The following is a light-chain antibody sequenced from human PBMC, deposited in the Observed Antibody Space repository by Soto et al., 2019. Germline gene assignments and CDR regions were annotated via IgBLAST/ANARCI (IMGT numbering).Light chain of an antibody. V-gene: IGLV2-14*01. CDR1: SSDIGGYNY. J-gene: IGLJ1*01. Sequence: QSALTQPASVSGSPGXSITXSCTGTSSDIGGYNYVSWYQQHPGKAPKLMIYDVSNRPSGVSNRFSGSKSGNTASLTISGLQAEDEADYYCSSYTSSSTYVFGTGTKLTVL. CDR2: DVS. CDR3: SSYTSSSTYV.